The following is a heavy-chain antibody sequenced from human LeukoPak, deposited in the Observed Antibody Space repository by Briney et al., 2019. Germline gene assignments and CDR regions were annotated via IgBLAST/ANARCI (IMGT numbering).Heavy chain of an antibody. CDR1: GASISSSSYY. CDR2: ISYSGST. CDR3: ASDRIEVDAFDI. Sequence: SETLSLTCTVSGASISSSSYYWGWIRQPPGKGLEWIGTISYSGSTYYNPSLKSRVTISVDTSKNQFSLKLSSVTAADTAVYYCASDRIEVDAFDIWGQGTMVTVSS. V-gene: IGHV4-39*01. D-gene: IGHD2-15*01. J-gene: IGHJ3*02.